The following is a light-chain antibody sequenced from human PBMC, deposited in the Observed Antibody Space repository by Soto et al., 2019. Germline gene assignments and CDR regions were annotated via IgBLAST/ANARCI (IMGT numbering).Light chain of an antibody. CDR3: QQYNKWPLT. V-gene: IGKV3-15*01. Sequence: EIVMTQSPATLSMSPGERATLSCRASQSVYSNLAWYPQKPGQAPRLLIYGASTRGTGIPARFSGSGSGTEFTLTISSLESEDFAIYYCQQYNKWPLTFGGGTKVEIK. J-gene: IGKJ4*01. CDR2: GAS. CDR1: QSVYSN.